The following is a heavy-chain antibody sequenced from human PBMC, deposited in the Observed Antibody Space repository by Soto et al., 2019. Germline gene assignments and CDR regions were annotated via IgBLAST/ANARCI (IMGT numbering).Heavy chain of an antibody. CDR3: ARARAWFGELLVFDY. CDR2: INPNSGGT. V-gene: IGHV1-2*02. J-gene: IGHJ4*02. D-gene: IGHD3-10*01. CDR1: GYTFTGYY. Sequence: ASVKVSCKASGYTFTGYYMHWVRQAPGQGLEWMGWINPNSGGTNYAQRFQGRVTMTRDTSISTAYMELSRLRSDDTAVYYCARARAWFGELLVFDYWGQGTLVTVSS.